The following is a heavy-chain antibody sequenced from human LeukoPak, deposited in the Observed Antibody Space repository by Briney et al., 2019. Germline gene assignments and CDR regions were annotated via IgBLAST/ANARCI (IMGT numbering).Heavy chain of an antibody. J-gene: IGHJ4*02. Sequence: SETLSLTCAVSGYSISSGYYWGWIRQPPGKGLEWIGSVYHSGSTYYNPSLKSRVTISVDTSKNQFSLKLSSVTAADTAVYYCARSYDFWSGYFHPEFDYWGQGTLVTVSS. CDR1: GYSISSGYY. CDR2: VYHSGST. V-gene: IGHV4-38-2*01. D-gene: IGHD3-3*01. CDR3: ARSYDFWSGYFHPEFDY.